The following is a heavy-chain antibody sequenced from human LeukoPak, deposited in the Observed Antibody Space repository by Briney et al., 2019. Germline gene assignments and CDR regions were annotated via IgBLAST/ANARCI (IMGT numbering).Heavy chain of an antibody. J-gene: IGHJ4*02. Sequence: SETLSLTCTVSGGSISSSSYYWGWVRQPPGKGLEWIGNIYYSGSTSYNPSLKSRITISVDTSKNQFSLRLGSVTAADTAVYYCARDPTYFDSRGGNTYFDYWGQGTLVTVSS. CDR3: ARDPTYFDSRGGNTYFDY. V-gene: IGHV4-39*07. D-gene: IGHD3-22*01. CDR2: IYYSGST. CDR1: GGSISSSSYY.